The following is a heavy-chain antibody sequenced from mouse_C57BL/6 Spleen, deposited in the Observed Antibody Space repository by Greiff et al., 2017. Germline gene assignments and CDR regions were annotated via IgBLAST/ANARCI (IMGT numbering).Heavy chain of an antibody. CDR2: INPNNGGT. CDR3: ARTIYYYGSADY. CDR1: GYTFTDYN. V-gene: IGHV1-22*01. D-gene: IGHD1-1*01. Sequence: VQLKESGPELVKPGASVKMSCKASGYTFTDYNMHWVKQSHGKSLEWIGYINPNNGGTSYNQKFKAKATLTVNKSSSTAYMELRSLTSEDSAVYYCARTIYYYGSADYWGQGTTLTVSS. J-gene: IGHJ2*01.